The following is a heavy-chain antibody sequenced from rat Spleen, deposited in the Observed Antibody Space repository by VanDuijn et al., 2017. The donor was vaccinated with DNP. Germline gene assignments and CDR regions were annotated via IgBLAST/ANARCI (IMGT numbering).Heavy chain of an antibody. V-gene: IGHV2-6*01. Sequence: QVQLRESGPGLVQPSQTLSLTCTVSGFSLTSYSVAWVRQPPAKGLEWVAATSNGGNTYYNSALKSRLSISRDTSKSQVFLKMNSLHTEDTAMYFCARSDYSDGGYYYGYFDYWGQGVMVTVSS. CDR3: ARSDYSDGGYYYGYFDY. CDR2: TSNGGNT. CDR1: GFSLTSYS. J-gene: IGHJ2*01. D-gene: IGHD1-12*02.